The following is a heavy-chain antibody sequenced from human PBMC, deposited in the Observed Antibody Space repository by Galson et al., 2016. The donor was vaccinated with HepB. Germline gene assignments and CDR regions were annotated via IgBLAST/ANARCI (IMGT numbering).Heavy chain of an antibody. V-gene: IGHV3-33*01. D-gene: IGHD5-18*01. CDR2: IWYDGRIM. Sequence: SLRLSCAASGFTFSKYGMHWVRQGPGQGLEWVAVIWYDGRIMYYADSVKGRFTISRDNFKNTLFLQMNSLRVEDTAVYFCVREGSYGYGFDSWGQGTRVTVSS. CDR1: GFTFSKYG. J-gene: IGHJ5*01. CDR3: VREGSYGYGFDS.